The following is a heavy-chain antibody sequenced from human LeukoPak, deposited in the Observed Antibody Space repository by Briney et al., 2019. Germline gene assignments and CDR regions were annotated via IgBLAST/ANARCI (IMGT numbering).Heavy chain of an antibody. CDR2: ISSSSSYI. J-gene: IGHJ6*02. Sequence: GGSLRLSCAASGFTFSSYSMNWVRQAPGKGLEWVSSISSSSSYIYYADSVKGRFTISRDNAKNSLYLQMNSPRAEDTAVYYCARGGYSSSRYYYYGMDVWGQGTTVTVSS. CDR1: GFTFSSYS. D-gene: IGHD6-6*01. CDR3: ARGGYSSSRYYYYGMDV. V-gene: IGHV3-21*01.